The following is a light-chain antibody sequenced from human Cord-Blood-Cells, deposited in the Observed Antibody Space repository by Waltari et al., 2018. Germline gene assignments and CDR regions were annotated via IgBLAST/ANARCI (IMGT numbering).Light chain of an antibody. V-gene: IGLV2-14*01. Sequence: QSALTQPASVSGSPGQSITISCTGTSSDVGGYNYVSWYQPHPGKAPKLMIYDVSNRPSGVSNRFSGSKSGNTASLTISGLQAEDEADYYCSSYTSSRVFGGGTKLTVL. CDR3: SSYTSSRV. CDR2: DVS. J-gene: IGLJ2*01. CDR1: SSDVGGYNY.